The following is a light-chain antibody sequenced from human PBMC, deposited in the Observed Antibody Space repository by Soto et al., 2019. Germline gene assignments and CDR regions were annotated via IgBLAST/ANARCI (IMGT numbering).Light chain of an antibody. Sequence: QSVLTQPASVSGSPGQSIIISCTGTSSDVGGYNYVSWFQHHPGKAPKLIIYEVSNRPSGVSDRFSGSKSGNTASLTISGLQAEDEADYYCTSYTTNTIYVFGTATKLTVL. V-gene: IGLV2-14*01. J-gene: IGLJ1*01. CDR2: EVS. CDR1: SSDVGGYNY. CDR3: TSYTTNTIYV.